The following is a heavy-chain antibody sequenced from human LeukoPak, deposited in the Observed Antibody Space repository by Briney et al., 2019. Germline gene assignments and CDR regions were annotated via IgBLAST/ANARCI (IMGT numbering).Heavy chain of an antibody. D-gene: IGHD4-17*01. CDR1: GFTFSSYA. CDR3: ARGSWRFDYGDSGFDP. J-gene: IGHJ5*02. CDR2: ISGSGGST. Sequence: PGGSLRLSCAASGFTFSSYAMSWVRQAPGKGLEWVSAISGSGGSTYYADSVKGRFTISRDNSENTLYLQMNSLRAEDTAVYYCARGSWRFDYGDSGFDPWGQGTLVTVSS. V-gene: IGHV3-23*01.